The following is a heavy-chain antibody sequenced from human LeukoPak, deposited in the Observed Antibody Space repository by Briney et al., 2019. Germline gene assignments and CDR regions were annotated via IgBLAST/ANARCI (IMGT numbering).Heavy chain of an antibody. J-gene: IGHJ5*02. CDR3: ARESACGTTNCLAPADWLDP. CDR2: IRPNSGDT. Sequence: ASVKVSCKASGYTFTCYYMHWVRQAPGQGLEWMGWIRPNSGDTDIAQKFQGRVTMTRDTSIATSYLEVESLTSDDTAVYYCARESACGTTNCLAPADWLDPWGQGTLVIVSS. CDR1: GYTFTCYY. D-gene: IGHD2-2*01. V-gene: IGHV1-2*02.